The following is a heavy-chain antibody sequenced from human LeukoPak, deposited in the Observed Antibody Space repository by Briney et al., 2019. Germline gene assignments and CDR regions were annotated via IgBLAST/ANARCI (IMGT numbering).Heavy chain of an antibody. CDR2: ISTAGDT. Sequence: GGSLRLSCAASGFTFSSYDMHWVRPATGKGLEWVSAISTAGDTYYPGSVRCRLSISREAAKHSLYLKMNSLSAGDTAGYYCARGPRDDIPSRDGMDVWGQGTRSPSP. CDR1: GFTFSSYD. D-gene: IGHD3-9*01. J-gene: IGHJ6*02. CDR3: ARGPRDDIPSRDGMDV. V-gene: IGHV3-13*01.